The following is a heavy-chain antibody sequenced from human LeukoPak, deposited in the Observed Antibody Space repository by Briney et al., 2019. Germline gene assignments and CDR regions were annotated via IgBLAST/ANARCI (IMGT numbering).Heavy chain of an antibody. CDR2: INDSETS. CDR3: VRRRTRGRAGMFDP. Sequence: GSRRLTCEASGFTFSRFAMTWVRQAPGKGLEWIGDINDSETSYYNPALKSRVTLSIETSKKEFSLKMTSVTAADTAVYYCVRRRTRGRAGMFDPWGQGTLVIVSS. V-gene: IGHV4-34*01. D-gene: IGHD3/OR15-3a*01. J-gene: IGHJ5*02. CDR1: GFTFSRFA.